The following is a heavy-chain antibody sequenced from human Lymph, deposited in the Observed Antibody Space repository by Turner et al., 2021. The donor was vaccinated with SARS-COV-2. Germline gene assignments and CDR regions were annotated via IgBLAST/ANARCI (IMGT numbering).Heavy chain of an antibody. CDR3: AREGYCSTTSCYRGQYYYYGMDV. CDR1: GYTFTSYG. D-gene: IGHD2-2*02. J-gene: IGHJ6*02. Sequence: QAQLVQSGAEVKKPGASVKVSCKAPGYTFTSYGSSWGRQAPGQGLEWMGWISAYNGYTNYAQKHQGRVTMTTDTSTSTGNMELRSLRSDDTAVYYCAREGYCSTTSCYRGQYYYYGMDVWGQGTTVTVSS. CDR2: ISAYNGYT. V-gene: IGHV1-18*04.